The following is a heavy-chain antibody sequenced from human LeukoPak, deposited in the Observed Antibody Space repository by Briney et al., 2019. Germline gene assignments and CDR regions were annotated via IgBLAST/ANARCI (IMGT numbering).Heavy chain of an antibody. J-gene: IGHJ4*02. CDR3: AKLHSSSWYNPTDY. CDR2: ISGSGGGT. V-gene: IGHV3-23*01. CDR1: GFTFSSYA. D-gene: IGHD6-13*01. Sequence: GGALRLSCAASGFTFSSYAMTWVRQAPGKGLEWVSIISGSGGGTYYAASVKGRSTISRDNSKNTVYLQMNSLRAEDTAVYYCAKLHSSSWYNPTDYWGQGTLVTVSS.